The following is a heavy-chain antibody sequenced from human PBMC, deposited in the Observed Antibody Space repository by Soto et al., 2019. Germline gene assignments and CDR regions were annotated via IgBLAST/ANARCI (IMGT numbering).Heavy chain of an antibody. V-gene: IGHV3-30-3*01. CDR2: ISYDGSNK. Sequence: WGCRRLSCASSVVTFSSYAMPLVRQAPGKGLARVAVISYDGSNKYYADSGKGRFTISRDNSKNTLYLQMNSLRAEDTAVYYCARDVESGSSQYYSYYYGMDVWGQGTPVTGSS. CDR3: ARDVESGSSQYYSYYYGMDV. CDR1: VVTFSSYA. D-gene: IGHD1-26*01. J-gene: IGHJ6*01.